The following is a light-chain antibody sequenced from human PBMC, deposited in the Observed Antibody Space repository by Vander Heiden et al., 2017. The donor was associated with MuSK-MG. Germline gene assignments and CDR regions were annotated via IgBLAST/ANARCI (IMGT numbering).Light chain of an antibody. CDR1: SSDVGSYNL. V-gene: IGLV2-23*02. CDR3: SSYADTNTVL. J-gene: IGLJ2*01. CDR2: EVT. Sequence: QSALTQPASVSGSPGQSITIPCTGTSSDVGSYNLVSWYQQHPGEVPKLMIYEVTKRPSGVSNRFSGSKSGNTASLTISGLQAEDEADYYCSSYADTNTVLFGGGTKLTVL.